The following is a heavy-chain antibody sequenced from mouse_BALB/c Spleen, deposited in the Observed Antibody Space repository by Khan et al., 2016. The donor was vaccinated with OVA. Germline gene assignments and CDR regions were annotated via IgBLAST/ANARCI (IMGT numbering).Heavy chain of an antibody. Sequence: EVQLQQSGAELVKPGASVKLSCTASGFNIKDTYIHWVKRRPEQGLEWIGRITPANGNTDYDPKFQGKATLRADTSSNTAYLTLSSLTSEDTAVYYCVRPSYDHRNFDVWGAGTTVTVSS. J-gene: IGHJ1*01. D-gene: IGHD2-3*01. V-gene: IGHV14-3*02. CDR3: VRPSYDHRNFDV. CDR2: ITPANGNT. CDR1: GFNIKDTY.